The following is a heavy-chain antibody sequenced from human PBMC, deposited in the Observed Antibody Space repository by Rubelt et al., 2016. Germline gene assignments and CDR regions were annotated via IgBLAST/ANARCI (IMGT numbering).Heavy chain of an antibody. CDR1: GGSFSGYY. CDR2: INHSGST. J-gene: IGHJ6*02. V-gene: IGHV4-34*01. Sequence: QVQLQQWGAGLLKPSETLSLTCAVYGGSFSGYYWSWIRQPPGKGLEWIGEINHSGSTNYNPSLKSRVTTSVDTSKNQFSLKLSSVTAADTAVYYCARDFGSSTSCYYGVCYYGMDVWGQGTMVTVSS. CDR3: ARDFGSSTSCYYGVCYYGMDV. D-gene: IGHD2-2*01.